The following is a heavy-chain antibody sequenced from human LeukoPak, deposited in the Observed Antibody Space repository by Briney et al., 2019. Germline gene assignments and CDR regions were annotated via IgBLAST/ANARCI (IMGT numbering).Heavy chain of an antibody. J-gene: IGHJ4*02. V-gene: IGHV3-30*18. Sequence: GGSLRLSCAASGFTFSSYGMHWVRQAPGKGLEWVAAISYDGSNKYYADSVKGRFTISRDNSKNTLYLQMNSLRAEDTAVYYCAKDLMAYYDRAEGFDYWGQGTLVTVSS. D-gene: IGHD3-22*01. CDR3: AKDLMAYYDRAEGFDY. CDR1: GFTFSSYG. CDR2: ISYDGSNK.